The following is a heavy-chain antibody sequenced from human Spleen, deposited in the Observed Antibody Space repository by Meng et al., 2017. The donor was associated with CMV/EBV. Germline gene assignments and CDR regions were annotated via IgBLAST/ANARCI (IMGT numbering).Heavy chain of an antibody. D-gene: IGHD5-24*01. CDR3: AKDLIKRWLYLDS. CDR1: GFTFSNFG. J-gene: IGHJ4*02. V-gene: IGHV3-33*06. CDR2: IWNDGSNE. Sequence: CTASGFTFSNFGMHWVRQAPGKGLEWVAVIWNDGSNEYYAGSVKGRFTISRDNSKNTLFLQMNRLRAEDTAVYFCAKDLIKRWLYLDSWGQGTLVTVSS.